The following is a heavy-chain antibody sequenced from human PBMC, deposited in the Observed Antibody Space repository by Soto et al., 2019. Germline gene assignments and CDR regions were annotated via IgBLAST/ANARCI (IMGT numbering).Heavy chain of an antibody. CDR2: ITAAGEKT. Sequence: EVQLLESGGNLVQPGGSLRLSCAASGFTFSRYAMYWVRQAPGKGLEWVSTITAAGEKTFCPDPVKGRFTISRDNSDNTVHLQMNSLRAEDTAVYYCSTATSAAPLGYYGMEVWGHGTTVTVSS. J-gene: IGHJ6*02. CDR3: STATSAAPLGYYGMEV. D-gene: IGHD6-25*01. V-gene: IGHV3-23*01. CDR1: GFTFSRYA.